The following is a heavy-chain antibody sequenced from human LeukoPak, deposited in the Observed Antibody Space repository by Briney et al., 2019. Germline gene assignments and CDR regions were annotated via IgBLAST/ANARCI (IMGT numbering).Heavy chain of an antibody. CDR2: IYYSGTT. V-gene: IGHV4-59*08. CDR1: GGSISSYY. D-gene: IGHD2-8*02. Sequence: SETLSPTCTVSGGSISSYYWSWIRQPPGKALEWIGYIYYSGTTNYNPSLKSRVTMSVDTSKNQFSLKPNSTTAADTAVYYCARHGTVAGPFQHWGQGTLVAVSS. J-gene: IGHJ1*01. CDR3: ARHGTVAGPFQH.